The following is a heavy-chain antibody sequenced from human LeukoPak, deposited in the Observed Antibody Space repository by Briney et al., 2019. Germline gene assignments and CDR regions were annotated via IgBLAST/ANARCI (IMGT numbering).Heavy chain of an antibody. CDR1: GFTFTIYG. D-gene: IGHD1-26*01. V-gene: IGHV3-30*02. CDR3: AKDAGGTYSQTTDY. J-gene: IGHJ4*02. Sequence: GGSLRLSCAASGFTFTIYGIHWVRQAPGKGLEWVAFIRFDGSSEYYADSVKGRFTISRDNSKNTLYLQMNSLGADDTAVYYCAKDAGGTYSQTTDYWGQGTLVTVSS. CDR2: IRFDGSSE.